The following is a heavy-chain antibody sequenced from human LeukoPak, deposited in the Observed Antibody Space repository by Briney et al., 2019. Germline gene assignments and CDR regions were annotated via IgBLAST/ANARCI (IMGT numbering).Heavy chain of an antibody. J-gene: IGHJ5*02. CDR2: INPNSGGT. CDR3: ARGAPVIAAAGHAYNWFDP. CDR1: GYTFTGYY. V-gene: IGHV1-2*02. D-gene: IGHD6-13*01. Sequence: SVKVSCKASGYTFTGYYMHWVRQAPGQGLEWMGWINPNSGGTNYAQKFQGRVTMTRDMSTSTVYMELSSLRSEDTAVYYCARGAPVIAAAGHAYNWFDPWGQGTLVTASS.